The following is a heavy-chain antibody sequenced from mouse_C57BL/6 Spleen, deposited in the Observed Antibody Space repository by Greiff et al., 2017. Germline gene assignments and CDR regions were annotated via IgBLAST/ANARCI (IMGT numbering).Heavy chain of an antibody. D-gene: IGHD1-1*01. CDR3: ATSNYGCFDY. J-gene: IGHJ2*01. V-gene: IGHV1-55*01. Sequence: QVQLQQSGAELVKPGASVKMSCKASGYTFTSYWITWVKQRPGQGLEWIGDIYPGSGSTYYNEKFKSKATLTVDTSSSTAYMQLSSLTSEDSAVXYCATSNYGCFDYWGQGTTLTVSS. CDR1: GYTFTSYW. CDR2: IYPGSGST.